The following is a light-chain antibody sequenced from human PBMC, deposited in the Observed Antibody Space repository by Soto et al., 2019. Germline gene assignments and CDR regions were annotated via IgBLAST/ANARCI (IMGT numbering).Light chain of an antibody. Sequence: EIVMTQSPATLSVSPGERATLYCRASQSVRGNLAWYQQKPGQSPRLLIYGASSRATGIPARFSGSGSGTEFTLTISSLQSEDFAVYYCQQYNNWPFITFGQGTRLEIK. CDR3: QQYNNWPFIT. V-gene: IGKV3-15*01. J-gene: IGKJ5*01. CDR2: GAS. CDR1: QSVRGN.